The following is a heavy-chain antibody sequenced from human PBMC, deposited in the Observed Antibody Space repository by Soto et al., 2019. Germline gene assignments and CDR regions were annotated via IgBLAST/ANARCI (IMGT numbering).Heavy chain of an antibody. J-gene: IGHJ3*02. D-gene: IGHD5-12*01. CDR1: GGSISSRNW. Sequence: SETLYLTCAVSGGSISSRNWWNWVRQPPGKGLEWIGKIYHSGSTNYNPSLKSRVTISVDKSKNQFSLKLNSVTAADTAVYYCASQEMATKNVDAFDIWGQGTMVT. V-gene: IGHV4-4*02. CDR2: IYHSGST. CDR3: ASQEMATKNVDAFDI.